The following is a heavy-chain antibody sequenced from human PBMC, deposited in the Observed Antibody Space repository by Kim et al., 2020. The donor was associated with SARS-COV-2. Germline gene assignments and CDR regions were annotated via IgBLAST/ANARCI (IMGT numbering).Heavy chain of an antibody. CDR1: GFTFSSYS. Sequence: GGSLRLSCAASGFTFSSYSMNWVRQAPGKGLEWVSSISSSRSYIYYADSVKGRFTIYRDNAKNSLYLQMNSLRAEDTAVYYCARARSIAAVYYYGMDVWG. J-gene: IGHJ6*01. CDR2: ISSSRSYI. V-gene: IGHV3-21*01. CDR3: ARARSIAAVYYYGMDV. D-gene: IGHD6-13*01.